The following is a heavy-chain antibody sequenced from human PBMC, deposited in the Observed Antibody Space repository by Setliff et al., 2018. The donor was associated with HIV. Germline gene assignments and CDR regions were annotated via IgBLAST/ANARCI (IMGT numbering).Heavy chain of an antibody. CDR1: GFTFSNYA. D-gene: IGHD3-10*01. V-gene: IGHV3-15*01. CDR3: TTAVAQNWYGSGNENY. CDR2: IKSKTDGETE. Sequence: GGSLRLSCAASGFTFSNYAMSWVRQAPGKGLEWVGRIKSKTDGETEDYAAPVKGRFTISRDDSRSTLYLQMNSLITEDTALYYCTTAVAQNWYGSGNENYWGQGTLVTVSS. J-gene: IGHJ4*02.